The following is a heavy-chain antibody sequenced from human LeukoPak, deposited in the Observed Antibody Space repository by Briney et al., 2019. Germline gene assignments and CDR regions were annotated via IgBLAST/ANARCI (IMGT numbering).Heavy chain of an antibody. CDR3: ARVDPYSSGWYYFDY. CDR1: GLTFSSYD. CDR2: IGAVGDT. D-gene: IGHD6-19*01. V-gene: IGHV3-13*01. Sequence: GGSLRLSCAASGLTFSSYDMHWVRHATGKGLEWVSAIGAVGDTYYQGSVKGRFTISRENAKNSLYLQMNSLRAGDTAVYYCARVDPYSSGWYYFDYWGQGTLVTVSS. J-gene: IGHJ4*02.